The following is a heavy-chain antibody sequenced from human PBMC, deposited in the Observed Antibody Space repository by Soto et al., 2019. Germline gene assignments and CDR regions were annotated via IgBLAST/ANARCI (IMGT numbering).Heavy chain of an antibody. CDR2: IIPIFGTA. CDR3: ARSGGDVVVPAANPYYFDY. V-gene: IGHV1-69*13. D-gene: IGHD2-2*01. CDR1: GGTFSSYA. J-gene: IGHJ4*02. Sequence: ASVKVSCKASGGTFSSYAISWVRQAPGQGLEWMGGIIPIFGTANYAQKFQGRVTITADESTSTAYMELSSLRSEDTAVYYCARSGGDVVVPAANPYYFDYWGQGTLVTVSS.